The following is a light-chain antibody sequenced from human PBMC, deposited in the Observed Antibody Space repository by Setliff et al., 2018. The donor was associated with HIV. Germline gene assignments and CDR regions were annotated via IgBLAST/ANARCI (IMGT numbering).Light chain of an antibody. J-gene: IGLJ1*01. CDR1: SSDVGSYNL. V-gene: IGLV2-23*02. Sequence: QSVLAQPASMSGSPGQSITISCTGTSSDVGSYNLVSWYQQHPGKAPKFMIYEVSKRPSGVSNRFSGSKSGNTASLTISGLQAEDEADYYCCSHAGRSTYVFGTGTKVTVL. CDR2: EVS. CDR3: CSHAGRSTYV.